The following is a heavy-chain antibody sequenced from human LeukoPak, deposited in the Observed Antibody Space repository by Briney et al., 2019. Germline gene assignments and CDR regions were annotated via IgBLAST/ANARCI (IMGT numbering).Heavy chain of an antibody. CDR3: AKDLGAVLLTPFDY. CDR1: GFTFSSYW. D-gene: IGHD3-10*01. Sequence: GGSLRLSCAASGFTFSSYWMHWVRQTPGKGLVWVSRINSDGSSTSYADSVKGRFTISRDNAKNTLYLQMNSLRAEDTAVYYCAKDLGAVLLTPFDYWGQGTLVTVSS. V-gene: IGHV3-74*01. CDR2: INSDGSST. J-gene: IGHJ4*02.